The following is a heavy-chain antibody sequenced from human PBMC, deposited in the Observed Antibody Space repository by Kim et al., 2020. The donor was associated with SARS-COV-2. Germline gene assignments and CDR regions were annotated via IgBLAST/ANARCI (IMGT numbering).Heavy chain of an antibody. V-gene: IGHV1-18*01. Sequence: ASVKVSCKATGYTFTSYGISWVRQAPGQGLEWMGWISAYNGNTNYAQKLQGRVTMTTDTSTSTAYMELRSLRSDDTAVYYCARGPRITGNAGGRLDIDYWGQGTLVTVSS. CDR2: ISAYNGNT. J-gene: IGHJ4*02. CDR3: ARGPRITGNAGGRLDIDY. CDR1: GYTFTSYG. D-gene: IGHD1-20*01.